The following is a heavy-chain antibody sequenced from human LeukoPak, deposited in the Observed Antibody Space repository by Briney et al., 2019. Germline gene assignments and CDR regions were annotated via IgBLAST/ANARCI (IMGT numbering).Heavy chain of an antibody. CDR3: ARDHEPPDPEGSRVDNYYYGMDV. V-gene: IGHV3-23*01. CDR2: ISGSGGST. J-gene: IGHJ6*02. CDR1: GFTFSSYA. D-gene: IGHD1-14*01. Sequence: PGGSLRLSCAASGFTFSSYAMSWVRPAPGKGLEWVSAISGSGGSTYYADSVKGRFTISRDNSKNTLYLQMNSLRAEDTAVYYCARDHEPPDPEGSRVDNYYYGMDVWGQGTTVTVSS.